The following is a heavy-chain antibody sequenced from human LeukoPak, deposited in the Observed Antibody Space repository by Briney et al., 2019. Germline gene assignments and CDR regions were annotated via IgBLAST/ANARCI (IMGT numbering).Heavy chain of an antibody. CDR2: INHSGST. CDR3: ARGPAYCGGDCYYYYYGMDV. J-gene: IGHJ6*02. V-gene: IGHV4-34*01. Sequence: SETLSLTCAAYGGSFSGYCWSWIRQPPGKGLEWIGEINHSGSTNYNPSLKSRVTISVDTSKNQFSLKLSSVTAADTAVYYCARGPAYCGGDCYYYYYGMDVWGQGTTVTVSS. D-gene: IGHD2-21*02. CDR1: GGSFSGYC.